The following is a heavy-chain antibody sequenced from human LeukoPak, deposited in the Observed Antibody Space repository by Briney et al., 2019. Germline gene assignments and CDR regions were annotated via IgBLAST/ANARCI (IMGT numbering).Heavy chain of an antibody. CDR1: GYTLTGYY. CDR2: INPNSGGT. Sequence: GASVKVSCKASGYTLTGYYMHWVRQAPGQGLEWMGWINPNSGGTNYTQKFQGWVTMTRDTSISTAYMELSRLRSDDTAVYYCARGYYDSSGYYGMDVWGQGTTVTVSS. CDR3: ARGYYDSSGYYGMDV. J-gene: IGHJ6*02. V-gene: IGHV1-2*04. D-gene: IGHD3-22*01.